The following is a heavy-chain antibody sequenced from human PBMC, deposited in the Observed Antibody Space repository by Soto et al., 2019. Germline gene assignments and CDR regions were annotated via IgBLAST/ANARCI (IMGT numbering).Heavy chain of an antibody. Sequence: GGSLRLSCAASGFTFTTAWINWVRQPPGKGLEWVGRIRSKSDGGTTDFAAPVKGRFTISRDDSKNTLYLQMNSLKTEDTAVYYCTTPSRWGSKLATDYWGQGTLVTVSS. CDR3: TTPSRWGSKLATDY. CDR2: IRSKSDGGTT. D-gene: IGHD3-10*01. CDR1: GFTFTTAW. J-gene: IGHJ4*02. V-gene: IGHV3-15*07.